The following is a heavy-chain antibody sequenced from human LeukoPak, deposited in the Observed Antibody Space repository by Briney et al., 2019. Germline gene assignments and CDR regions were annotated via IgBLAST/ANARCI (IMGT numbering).Heavy chain of an antibody. Sequence: ASVKVSCKASGGTFSSYAISWVRQAPGQGLDWMGGFIPIFGTANYAQKFQGRVTITTDESTSTAYMELSSLRSEDTAVYYCARSHRYYDSSGYRVYYFDYWGQGTLVTVSS. J-gene: IGHJ4*02. V-gene: IGHV1-69*05. CDR3: ARSHRYYDSSGYRVYYFDY. CDR1: GGTFSSYA. CDR2: FIPIFGTA. D-gene: IGHD3-22*01.